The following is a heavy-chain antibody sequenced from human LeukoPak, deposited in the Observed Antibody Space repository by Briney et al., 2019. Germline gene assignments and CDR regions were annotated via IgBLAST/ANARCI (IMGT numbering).Heavy chain of an antibody. Sequence: PSETLSLTCTVSGGSISSSSYYWGWIRQPPGKGLEWIGSIYYSGSTYYNPSLKSRVTISVDTSKNQFSLKLSSVTAADTAVYYCATLATVTTDYYYYMDDWGKGTTVTVSS. J-gene: IGHJ6*03. CDR2: IYYSGST. CDR1: GGSISSSSYY. D-gene: IGHD1-7*01. V-gene: IGHV4-39*01. CDR3: ATLATVTTDYYYYMDD.